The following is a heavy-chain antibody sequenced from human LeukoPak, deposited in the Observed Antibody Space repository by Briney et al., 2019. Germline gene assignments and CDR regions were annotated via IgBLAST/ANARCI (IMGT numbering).Heavy chain of an antibody. CDR1: GFTFSSYA. CDR2: ISYDGSNK. V-gene: IGHV3-30*04. J-gene: IGHJ4*02. Sequence: GGSLRLSCAASGFTFSSYAMHWVRQAPCKGLEWVAVISYDGSNKYYADSVKGRFTISRDNYKNTLYLQMNSLRAEDTAVYYCARDTLGYCSGGSCYGGGFDYWGQGTLVTVSS. CDR3: ARDTLGYCSGGSCYGGGFDY. D-gene: IGHD2-15*01.